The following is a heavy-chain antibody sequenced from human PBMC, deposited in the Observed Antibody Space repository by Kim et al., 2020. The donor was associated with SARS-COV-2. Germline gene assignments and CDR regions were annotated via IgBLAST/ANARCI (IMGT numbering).Heavy chain of an antibody. V-gene: IGHV1-8*01. J-gene: IGHJ5*02. CDR2: GNT. CDR3: ARGEDWFDP. Sequence: GNTGSAQKFQGRVTMTRNTSISTAYMELSSLRSEDTAVYYCARGEDWFDPWGQGTLVTVSS.